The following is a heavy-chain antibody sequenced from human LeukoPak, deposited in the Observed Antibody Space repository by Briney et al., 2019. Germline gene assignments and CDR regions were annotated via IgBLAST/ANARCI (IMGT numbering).Heavy chain of an antibody. Sequence: QPGRSLRLSCAASGFTFSNYGMHWVRQAPGKGLEWVAVISYDGTNKYYADSVKGRFTISRDNSKNTLTLYLQMNSLRTEDTAVYYCATEAGGPLESAAEHWGQGTLVTVSS. CDR1: GFTFSNYG. CDR3: ATEAGGPLESAAEH. D-gene: IGHD6-13*01. J-gene: IGHJ1*01. CDR2: ISYDGTNK. V-gene: IGHV3-30*03.